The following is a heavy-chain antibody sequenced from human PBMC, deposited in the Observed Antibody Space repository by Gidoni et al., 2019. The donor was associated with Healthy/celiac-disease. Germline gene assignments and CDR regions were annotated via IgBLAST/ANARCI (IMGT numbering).Heavy chain of an antibody. CDR2: IRSKAYGGTT. CDR3: TRDHYDFWSGLFDY. D-gene: IGHD3-3*01. V-gene: IGHV3-49*05. J-gene: IGHJ4*02. CDR1: GITCGDYA. Sequence: EVQLVESGGGLVKPGRSRRLACAAPGITCGDYAMSWFRQAPGKGLVWGGFIRSKAYGGTTEYAASVKGRFSISRDDSKSIAYLQMNSLKTEDTAVYYCTRDHYDFWSGLFDYWGQGTLVTVSS.